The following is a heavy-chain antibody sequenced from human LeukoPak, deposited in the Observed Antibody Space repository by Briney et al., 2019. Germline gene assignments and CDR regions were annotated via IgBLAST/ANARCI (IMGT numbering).Heavy chain of an antibody. CDR2: IYYSGST. CDR3: ARGSGSYLGWFDP. D-gene: IGHD3-10*01. J-gene: IGHJ5*02. CDR1: GGSISNYY. Sequence: SETLSLTCSVSGGSISNYYWSWIRQHPGKGLEWIGYIYYSGSTYYNPSLKSRVTISVDTSKNQFSLKLSSVTAADTAVYYCARGSGSYLGWFDPWGQGTLVTVPS. V-gene: IGHV4-59*06.